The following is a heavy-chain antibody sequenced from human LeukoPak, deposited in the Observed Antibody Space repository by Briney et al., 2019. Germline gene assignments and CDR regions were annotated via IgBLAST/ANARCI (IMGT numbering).Heavy chain of an antibody. J-gene: IGHJ1*01. CDR3: ARGPSSSWYSRPEYFQH. D-gene: IGHD6-13*01. V-gene: IGHV1-18*01. Sequence: ASVKVSCKASGYTFTSYGISWVRQAPGQGLEWMGWISAYNGNTNYARKLQGRVTMTTDTSTSTAYMELRSLRSDDTAVYYCARGPSSSWYSRPEYFQHWGQGTLVTVSS. CDR2: ISAYNGNT. CDR1: GYTFTSYG.